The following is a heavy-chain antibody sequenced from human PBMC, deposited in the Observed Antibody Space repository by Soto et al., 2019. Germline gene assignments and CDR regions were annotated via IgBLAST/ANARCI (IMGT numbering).Heavy chain of an antibody. CDR3: ARGDYDFWSGYPSGGSSYYYYYGMDV. CDR1: GGSFSGYY. CDR2: INHSGST. Sequence: KTSETLSLTCAVYGGSFSGYYWSWIRQPPGKGLEWIGEINHSGSTNYNPSLKSRVTISVETSKNQFSLKLSSVTAADTAVYYCARGDYDFWSGYPSGGSSYYYYYGMDVWGQGTTVTVSS. V-gene: IGHV4-34*01. J-gene: IGHJ6*02. D-gene: IGHD3-3*01.